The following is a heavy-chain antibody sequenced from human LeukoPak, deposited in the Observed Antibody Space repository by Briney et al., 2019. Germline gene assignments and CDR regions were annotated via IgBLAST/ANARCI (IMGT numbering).Heavy chain of an antibody. CDR2: IKGDGNT. CDR1: GFTFSSYW. D-gene: IGHD3-22*01. J-gene: IGHJ1*01. CDR3: ARAPSEIGGYYPEYFRH. V-gene: IGHV3-74*01. Sequence: GGSLRLSCAASGFTFSSYWMHWVRHAPGKGLVWVSRIKGDGNTNYADSVKGRFTVSRDNAKNTVSLQMNSLRAEDTGVYYCARAPSEIGGYYPEYFRHWGQGTLVTVSS.